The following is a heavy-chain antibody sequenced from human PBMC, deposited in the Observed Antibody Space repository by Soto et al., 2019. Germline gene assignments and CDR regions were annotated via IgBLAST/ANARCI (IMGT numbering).Heavy chain of an antibody. J-gene: IGHJ4*02. Sequence: GGSLRLSCAASGFTFSSYSMNWVRQAPGKGLEWVSYISSSSTIYYADSVKGRLTISRDNSKNTLYLQMNSLRAEDTAVYYCARISLIGPIDYWGQGTLVTVSS. V-gene: IGHV3-48*01. CDR3: ARISLIGPIDY. CDR1: GFTFSSYS. CDR2: ISSSSTI. D-gene: IGHD3-9*01.